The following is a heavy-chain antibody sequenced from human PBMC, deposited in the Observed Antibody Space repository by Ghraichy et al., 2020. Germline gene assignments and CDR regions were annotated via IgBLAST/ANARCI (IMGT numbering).Heavy chain of an antibody. V-gene: IGHV4-4*02. J-gene: IGHJ4*02. Sequence: SETLSLTCAVSGGSISNSNWWSWVRQPPGKGLEWIGEIYHSGSTNYNPSLKSRVTISVDKSKNQFSLKLSSVTAADTAVYYCESVYSSSQRYFDYWGQGTLVTVSS. CDR2: IYHSGST. CDR1: GGSISNSNW. D-gene: IGHD6-6*01. CDR3: ESVYSSSQRYFDY.